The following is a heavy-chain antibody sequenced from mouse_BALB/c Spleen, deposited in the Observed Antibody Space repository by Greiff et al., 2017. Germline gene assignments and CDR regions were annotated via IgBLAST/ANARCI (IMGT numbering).Heavy chain of an antibody. CDR1: GYTFTSYW. Sequence: VQLQQSGAELAKPGASVKMSCKASGYTFTSYWMHWVKQRPGQGLEWIGYINPSTGYTEYNQKFKDKATLTADKSSSTAYMQLSSLTSEDSAVYYCANLYGRIDYWGQGTTLTVSS. CDR3: ANLYGRIDY. V-gene: IGHV1-7*01. CDR2: INPSTGYT. D-gene: IGHD1-1*01. J-gene: IGHJ2*01.